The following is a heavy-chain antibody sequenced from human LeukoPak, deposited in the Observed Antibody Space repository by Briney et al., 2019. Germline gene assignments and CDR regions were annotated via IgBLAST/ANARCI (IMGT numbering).Heavy chain of an antibody. V-gene: IGHV3-53*01. CDR3: ARASDKYSSGWYDY. J-gene: IGHJ4*02. D-gene: IGHD6-19*01. Sequence: GGSLRLSCAASGFTVSSNYMSWVRQAPGKGLEWVSVIYSGGSTYYADSVKGRFTISRDNSKNTLYLQMNSLRAEDTAVYYCARASDKYSSGWYDYWGQGTLVTVSS. CDR2: IYSGGST. CDR1: GFTVSSNY.